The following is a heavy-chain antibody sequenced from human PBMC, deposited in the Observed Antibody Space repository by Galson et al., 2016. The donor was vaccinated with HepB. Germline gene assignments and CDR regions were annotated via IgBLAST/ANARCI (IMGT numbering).Heavy chain of an antibody. CDR1: GYSFTTYF. D-gene: IGHD3-10*01. J-gene: IGHJ4*02. CDR2: INPSTGSS. Sequence: SVKVSCKASGYSFTTYFIHWVRQAPGQGPEWMGKINPSTGSSSHAQKFLDRITMTRDTSTSTVYLELSGLRSEDTAVYYCARDILLMDISEAALGYWGQGALVTVSS. CDR3: ARDILLMDISEAALGY. V-gene: IGHV1-46*01.